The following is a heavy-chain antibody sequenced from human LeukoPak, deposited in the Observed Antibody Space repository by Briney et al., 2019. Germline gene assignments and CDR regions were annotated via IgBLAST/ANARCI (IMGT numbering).Heavy chain of an antibody. V-gene: IGHV4-4*07. CDR2: IYTSGST. Sequence: SETLSLTCTVSGGSVSSYYWSWIRQPAGKGLEWIGRIYTSGSTNYNPSLKSRVTMSVDTSKNQFSLKLSSVTAADTAVYYCAGGVAAASTVDYWGQGTLVTVSS. CDR3: AGGVAAASTVDY. D-gene: IGHD6-13*01. J-gene: IGHJ4*02. CDR1: GGSVSSYY.